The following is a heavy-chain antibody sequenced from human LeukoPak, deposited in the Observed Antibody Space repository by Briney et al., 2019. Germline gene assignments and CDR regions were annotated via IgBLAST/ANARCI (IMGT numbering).Heavy chain of an antibody. CDR3: ARSIYDSSVYTYFDL. D-gene: IGHD3-22*01. J-gene: IGHJ4*02. Sequence: PGGSLRLSCAASGFTFSSYEMNWVRQAPGKGLEWVSYISSSGSTIYYADSVKGRFTISRDNAKNSLYLQMNSLRAEDMAVYYCARSIYDSSVYTYFDLWGQGIPVTVSS. CDR2: ISSSGSTI. CDR1: GFTFSSYE. V-gene: IGHV3-48*03.